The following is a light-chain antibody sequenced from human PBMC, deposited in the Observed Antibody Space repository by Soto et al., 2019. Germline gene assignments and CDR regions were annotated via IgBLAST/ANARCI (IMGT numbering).Light chain of an antibody. CDR1: QSVDTSY. V-gene: IGKV3-20*01. J-gene: IGKJ2*01. CDR3: QQYGTSPPYT. Sequence: EIVLTQSPGTLSLSPGERATLSCRASQSVDTSYLAWYQQKPGQAPRLLIYGASNRATDIPDRFSGGGSGTDFTLTISRLEPEDVAVYYCQQYGTSPPYTFGQGTELEIK. CDR2: GAS.